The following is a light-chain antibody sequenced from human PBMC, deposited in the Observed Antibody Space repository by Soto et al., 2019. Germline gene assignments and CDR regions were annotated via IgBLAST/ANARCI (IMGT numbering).Light chain of an antibody. J-gene: IGLJ1*01. CDR1: ASDVGGYNY. CDR2: EVS. Sequence: QSALTQPASVSGSPGQSIAISCTGTASDVGGYNYVSWYQQYPGKAPKLMIYEVSNRPSGVSNRFSGSKSGNTASLTISGLQAEDEADYYCSSYTNRNTRVFGTETKVTVL. V-gene: IGLV2-14*01. CDR3: SSYTNRNTRV.